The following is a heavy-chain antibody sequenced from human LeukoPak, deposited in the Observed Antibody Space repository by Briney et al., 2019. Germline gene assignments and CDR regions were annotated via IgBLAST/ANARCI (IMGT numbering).Heavy chain of an antibody. Sequence: SETLSLTCTVSGGSISSGGYYWSWIRQHPGKGLEWIGYIYYSGSTCYNPSLKSRVTISVDTSKNQFSLKLSSVTAADTAVYYCARSIMITFGGENRFDPWGQGTLVTVSS. D-gene: IGHD3-16*01. CDR2: IYYSGST. J-gene: IGHJ5*02. V-gene: IGHV4-31*03. CDR1: GGSISSGGYY. CDR3: ARSIMITFGGENRFDP.